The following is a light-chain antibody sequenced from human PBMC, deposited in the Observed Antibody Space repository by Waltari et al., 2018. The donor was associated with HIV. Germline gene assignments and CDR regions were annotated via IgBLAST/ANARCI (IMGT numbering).Light chain of an antibody. J-gene: IGLJ1*01. V-gene: IGLV1-47*01. CDR3: AAWDDSLSGLYV. CDR2: RNN. Sequence: QSVLTQPPSASGTPGQRVTLSCSGSSSNIRRNYVCWYQQLPGTAPKLLIYRNNGRPSGVPDRFSGSKSGTSASLAISGLRSEDEADYYCAAWDDSLSGLYVFGTGTKVTVL. CDR1: SSNIRRNY.